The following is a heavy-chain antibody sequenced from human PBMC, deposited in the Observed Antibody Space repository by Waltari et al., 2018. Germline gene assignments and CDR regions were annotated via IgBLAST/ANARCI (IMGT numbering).Heavy chain of an antibody. Sequence: QVQLVQSGAEVKKPGSSVKVSCKASGGTFSSYTISWVRQAPGQGREWMGRIIPILGIANYAQKFQGRVTITADKSTSTAYMELSSLRSEDTAVYYCARDPDNYDSSGYYPGYWGQGTLVTVSS. D-gene: IGHD3-22*01. CDR2: IIPILGIA. V-gene: IGHV1-69*08. J-gene: IGHJ4*02. CDR1: GGTFSSYT. CDR3: ARDPDNYDSSGYYPGY.